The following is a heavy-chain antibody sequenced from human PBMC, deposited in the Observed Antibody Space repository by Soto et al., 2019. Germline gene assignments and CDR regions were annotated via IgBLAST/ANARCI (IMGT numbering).Heavy chain of an antibody. CDR3: ARSVEWLASFDY. Sequence: QVQLVQSGAEVKKPGASVKVSCKASGYTFTSYDINWVRQATGQGLEWMGWMNPNSGNTGNAQKFQGRITMTRNTSISTAYMELSSLRSEYTAVYYCARSVEWLASFDYWGQGTLVTVSS. J-gene: IGHJ4*02. CDR1: GYTFTSYD. V-gene: IGHV1-8*01. CDR2: MNPNSGNT. D-gene: IGHD6-19*01.